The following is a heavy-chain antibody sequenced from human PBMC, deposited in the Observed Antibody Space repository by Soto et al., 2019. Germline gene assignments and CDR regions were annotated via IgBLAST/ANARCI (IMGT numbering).Heavy chain of an antibody. D-gene: IGHD3-22*01. Sequence: EVQLVESGGGLVKPGGSLRLSCAASGFTFSSYSMNWVRQAPGKGLEWVSSISSSSSYIYYADSVKGRFTISRDNAKNSLCLQMNSLRAEDTAVYYCASNPRDSSGYWYYFDYWGQGTLVTVSS. V-gene: IGHV3-21*01. CDR3: ASNPRDSSGYWYYFDY. J-gene: IGHJ4*02. CDR2: ISSSSSYI. CDR1: GFTFSSYS.